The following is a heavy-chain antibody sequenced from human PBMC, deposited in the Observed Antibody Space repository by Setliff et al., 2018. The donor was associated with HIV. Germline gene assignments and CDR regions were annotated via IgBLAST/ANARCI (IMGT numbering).Heavy chain of an antibody. CDR3: ARHNCGTTACYGVVV. Sequence: SETLSLTCTVSGGSISSYYWNWIRQPPGKGLEYIGYIYYSVNTNYNPSLRSRVTMSVDTSKNHVSLKLSSVTAADTAVYYCARHNCGTTACYGVVVWGQGTMVTVSS. V-gene: IGHV4-59*01. J-gene: IGHJ3*01. D-gene: IGHD2-2*01. CDR2: IYYSVNT. CDR1: GGSISSYY.